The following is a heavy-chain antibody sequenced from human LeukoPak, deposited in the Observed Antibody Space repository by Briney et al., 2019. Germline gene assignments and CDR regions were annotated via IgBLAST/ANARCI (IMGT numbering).Heavy chain of an antibody. V-gene: IGHV1-18*01. CDR1: GYTFTSYG. CDR2: ISAYNGNT. J-gene: IGHJ5*02. D-gene: IGHD5-12*01. Sequence: GASVKVSCKASGYTFTSYGISWVRQAPGQGLEWMGWISAYNGNTNYAQKLQGRVTMTTDTSTSTAYMELRSLRSDDTAVYYCARAGSEWLRFLSLYNWFDPWGQGTLVTVSS. CDR3: ARAGSEWLRFLSLYNWFDP.